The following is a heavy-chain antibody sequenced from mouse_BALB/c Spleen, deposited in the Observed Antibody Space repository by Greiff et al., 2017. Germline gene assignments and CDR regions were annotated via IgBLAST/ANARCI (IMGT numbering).Heavy chain of an antibody. Sequence: EVMLVESGGGLVKPGGSLKLSCAASGFTFSDYYMYWVRQTPEKRLEWVATISDGGSYTYYPDSVKGRFTISRDNAKNNLYMQMSSLKSEDTAMYYCARDGNGNYAYAMDYWGQGTSVTVSS. CDR1: GFTFSDYY. J-gene: IGHJ4*01. V-gene: IGHV5-4*02. CDR3: ARDGNGNYAYAMDY. CDR2: ISDGGSYT. D-gene: IGHD2-1*01.